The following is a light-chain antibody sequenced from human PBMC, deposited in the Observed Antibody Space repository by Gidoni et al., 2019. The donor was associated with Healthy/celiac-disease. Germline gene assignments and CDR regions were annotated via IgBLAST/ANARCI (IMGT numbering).Light chain of an antibody. CDR2: DAS. CDR3: QQRSNWLLT. V-gene: IGKV3-11*01. Sequence: EIVLTQSPATLSLSPGERATLSCRASQSVSSYLAWHQQKPGQAPRLLIYDASNRATGIPARFSGSGSGTDFTLTISSLEPEDFAVYYCQQRSNWLLTFGPGTKVDIK. J-gene: IGKJ3*01. CDR1: QSVSSY.